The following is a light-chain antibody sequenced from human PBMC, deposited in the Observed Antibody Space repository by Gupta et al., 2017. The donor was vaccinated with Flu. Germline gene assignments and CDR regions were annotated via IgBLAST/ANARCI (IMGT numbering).Light chain of an antibody. Sequence: SSELTQDPVVSVALGQTVRITCQGDSLISYYASWYQKKPGQAPILVMCGRNKRPSGIPDRFSGSYSGDTASLTITGARAEDEADYYCNSRATSGKRVFGRGTKLTVL. V-gene: IGLV3-19*01. CDR1: SLISYY. CDR3: NSRATSGKRV. CDR2: GRN. J-gene: IGLJ2*01.